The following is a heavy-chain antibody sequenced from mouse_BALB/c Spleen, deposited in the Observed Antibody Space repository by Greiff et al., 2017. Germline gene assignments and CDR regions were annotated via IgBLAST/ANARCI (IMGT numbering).Heavy chain of an antibody. V-gene: IGHV5-15*02. CDR1: GFTFSDYG. J-gene: IGHJ1*01. Sequence: EVNVVESGGGLVQPGGSRKLSCAASGFTFSDYGMAWVRQAPGKGPEWVAFISNLAYSIYYADTVTGRFTISRENAKNTLYLEMGSLRSEDTAMYYCARGDGSDWYFDVWGAGTTVTVSS. CDR3: ARGDGSDWYFDV. D-gene: IGHD1-1*01. CDR2: ISNLAYSI.